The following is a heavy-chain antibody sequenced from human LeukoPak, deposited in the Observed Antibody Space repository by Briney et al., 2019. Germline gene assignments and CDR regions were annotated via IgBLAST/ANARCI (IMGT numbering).Heavy chain of an antibody. V-gene: IGHV4-34*01. CDR1: GGSFSGYY. Sequence: SETLSLTCAVYGGSFSGYYWSWIRQPPGKGLEWIGEINHSGSTNYNLSLKSRVTISVDTSKNQFSLKLSSVTAADTAVYYCARGDGYNYSDFDYWGQGTLVTVSS. J-gene: IGHJ4*02. D-gene: IGHD5-24*01. CDR2: INHSGST. CDR3: ARGDGYNYSDFDY.